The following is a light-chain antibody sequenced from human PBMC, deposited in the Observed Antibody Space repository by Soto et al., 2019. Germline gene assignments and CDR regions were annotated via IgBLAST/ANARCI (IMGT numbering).Light chain of an antibody. CDR2: GAS. CDR3: QQYGSSPT. V-gene: IGKV3-20*01. J-gene: IGKJ1*01. CDR1: HSVGSAY. Sequence: EIVLTQSPGTLSLSPGERATLSCRASHSVGSAYLAWYQQKPGQAPRLLIYGASSRVTGIPDRFSGSGSGTDFTLTISRLEPEDFAVYYCQQYGSSPTFGQGTKVDIK.